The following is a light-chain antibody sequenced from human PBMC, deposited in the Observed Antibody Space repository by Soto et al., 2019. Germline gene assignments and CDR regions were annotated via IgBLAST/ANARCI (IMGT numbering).Light chain of an antibody. V-gene: IGLV2-14*01. CDR1: SSDVGGYNY. CDR2: DVR. CDR3: SSYTSSSTPYV. J-gene: IGLJ1*01. Sequence: LTEPASVSVSPCQSMTIYCTRTSSDVGGYNYVSWYQQHPGKAPKLMIYDVRNRPSGVSNRFSGSKSGNTASLTISGLQAEDEADYYCSSYTSSSTPYVFGTGTKVTVL.